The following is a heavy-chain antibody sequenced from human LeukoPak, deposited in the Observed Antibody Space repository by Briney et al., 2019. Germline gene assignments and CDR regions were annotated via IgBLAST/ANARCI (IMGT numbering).Heavy chain of an antibody. J-gene: IGHJ4*02. V-gene: IGHV4-59*01. D-gene: IGHD1-26*01. CDR2: LSYTGNT. CDR3: ARAGLSGQHYGNGVFFY. Sequence: SETLSLTCSDSGASISTYYWSWIRQPPGKGLEWIGYLSYTGNTNYNPSLQSRVTISVDTSKNQFSLNLRSVTAADTAMYYCARAGLSGQHYGNGVFFYWGQGTLVTVSS. CDR1: GASISTYY.